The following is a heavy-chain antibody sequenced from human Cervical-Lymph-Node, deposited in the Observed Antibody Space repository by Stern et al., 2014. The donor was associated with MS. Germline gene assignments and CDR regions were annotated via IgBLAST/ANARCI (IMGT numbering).Heavy chain of an antibody. Sequence: QVQLMQSGAEVKKPGSTVKVSCKASGGTFSSYAISWVRQAPGQGLEWMGGHIPIFGTATSAQKAKGRVTITADKSTSTAYMELSSLRSEDTAVYYCARVLVVRGVENWFDPWGQGTLVTVSS. CDR3: ARVLVVRGVENWFDP. V-gene: IGHV1-69*06. CDR2: HIPIFGTA. D-gene: IGHD3-10*01. CDR1: GGTFSSYA. J-gene: IGHJ5*02.